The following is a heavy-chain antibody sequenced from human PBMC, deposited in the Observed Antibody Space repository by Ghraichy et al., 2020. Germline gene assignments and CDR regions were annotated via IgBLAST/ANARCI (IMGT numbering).Heavy chain of an antibody. CDR3: ARPMYNYDTRGVFDS. CDR2: ITSDSSTT. Sequence: GGSLRLSCATSGFMFGTYSMNWVRQGPGKGLEWVSYITSDSSTTYYAESVKGRFTISRDNAKNSLYLQMSSLRAEDTAVYYCARPMYNYDTRGVFDSWGQGTLATVSS. J-gene: IGHJ4*02. V-gene: IGHV3-48*01. CDR1: GFMFGTYS. D-gene: IGHD3-22*01.